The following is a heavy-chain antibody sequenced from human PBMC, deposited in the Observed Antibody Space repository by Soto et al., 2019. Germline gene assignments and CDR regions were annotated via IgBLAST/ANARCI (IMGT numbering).Heavy chain of an antibody. D-gene: IGHD2-2*01. CDR1: GFTFSSYS. CDR2: ISSSSYI. CDR3: ETSGCSSTSCYA. Sequence: EVQLVESGGGLVKPGGSLRLSCAASGFTFSSYSMNWVRQAPGKGLEWVSSISSSSYIYYADSVKGRFTISRDNAKNSLYLQMNSLRAEDTAVYYCETSGCSSTSCYAWGQGTLVTVSS. V-gene: IGHV3-21*01. J-gene: IGHJ5*02.